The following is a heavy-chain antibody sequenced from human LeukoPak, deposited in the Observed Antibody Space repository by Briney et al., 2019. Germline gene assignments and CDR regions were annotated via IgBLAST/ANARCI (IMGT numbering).Heavy chain of an antibody. CDR3: ARHDYNVHFDY. D-gene: IGHD3-10*02. Sequence: SETLSLTCTVSGGSISSSSYYWGWIRQPPGKGLEWIGSIYYSGSTYYNPSLKSRVTISVDTSKNQFSLKLSSVTAADTAVYYCARHDYNVHFDYWGQGTLVTVSS. V-gene: IGHV4-39*01. CDR2: IYYSGST. CDR1: GGSISSSSYY. J-gene: IGHJ4*02.